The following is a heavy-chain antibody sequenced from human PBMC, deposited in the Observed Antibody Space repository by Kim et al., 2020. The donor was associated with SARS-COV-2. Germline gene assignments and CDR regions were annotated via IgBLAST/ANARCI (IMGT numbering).Heavy chain of an antibody. CDR3: AKGVTGQFVLGFYDQ. V-gene: IGHV3-30*18. Sequence: GGSLRLSCAASRFTFSSFAMHWVRQATGKGLEWVSAIAYDGGVKYHADSVKGRFTISRDNTMTTLFLQINSLRPEDTAVYYGAKGVTGQFVLGFYDQWGQGALVTVSS. CDR2: IAYDGGVK. CDR1: RFTFSSFA. J-gene: IGHJ4*02. D-gene: IGHD6-6*01.